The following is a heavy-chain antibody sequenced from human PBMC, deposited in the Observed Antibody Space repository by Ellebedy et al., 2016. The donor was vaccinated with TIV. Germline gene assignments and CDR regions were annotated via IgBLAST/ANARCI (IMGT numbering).Heavy chain of an antibody. Sequence: SETLSLXCAVYGGSFSGYYWSWIRQPPGKGLEWIGEINHSGSTNYNPSLKSRVTISVDTSKNQFSLKLSSVTAADTAVYYCARTLDYGDYRVYYFDYWGQGTLVTVSS. J-gene: IGHJ4*02. CDR3: ARTLDYGDYRVYYFDY. D-gene: IGHD4-17*01. V-gene: IGHV4-34*01. CDR1: GGSFSGYY. CDR2: INHSGST.